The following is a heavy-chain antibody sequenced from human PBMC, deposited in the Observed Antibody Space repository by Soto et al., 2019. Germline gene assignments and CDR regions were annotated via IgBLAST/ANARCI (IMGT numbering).Heavy chain of an antibody. Sequence: GGSLRLSCAASGFTFSSYGMHWVRQAPGKGLEWVAVISYDGSNKYYADSVKGRFTISRDNSKNTLYLQMNSLRAEDTAVYYCAKDLGPSIPYGSGSYPSPLDYWGQGTLVTVSS. V-gene: IGHV3-30*18. CDR2: ISYDGSNK. CDR3: AKDLGPSIPYGSGSYPSPLDY. D-gene: IGHD3-10*01. CDR1: GFTFSSYG. J-gene: IGHJ4*02.